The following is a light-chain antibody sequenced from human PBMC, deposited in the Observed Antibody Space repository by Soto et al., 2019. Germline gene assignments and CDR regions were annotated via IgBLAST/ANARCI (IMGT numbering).Light chain of an antibody. CDR2: GAS. V-gene: IGKV3-15*01. CDR1: QSVSSN. Sequence: EILMTQSPATLSVSPGERATLSCRASQSVSSNLAWYQQKPGQAPRVLIYGASTRAAGIPARCSGSGSGTEFTLTISSLQSEDFEVYYCQQYNSWPRTFGQGTKVDIK. CDR3: QQYNSWPRT. J-gene: IGKJ1*01.